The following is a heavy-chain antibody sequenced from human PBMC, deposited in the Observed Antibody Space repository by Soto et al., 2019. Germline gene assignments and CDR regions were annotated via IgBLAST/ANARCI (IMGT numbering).Heavy chain of an antibody. CDR1: GSNFIDAW. J-gene: IGHJ5*02. CDR3: SWSDYYFFHS. D-gene: IGHD3-3*01. V-gene: IGHV3-15*01. CDR2: IKSRGGGGTT. Sequence: GGSLRLSCATSGSNFIDAWMGWVRKAPGKGLEWVGRIKSRGGGGTTDYAAPVKGRFTISRDDSKRTVYLQMNSLDIEDTAVYYCSWSDYYFFHSWGQGTLVTVSS.